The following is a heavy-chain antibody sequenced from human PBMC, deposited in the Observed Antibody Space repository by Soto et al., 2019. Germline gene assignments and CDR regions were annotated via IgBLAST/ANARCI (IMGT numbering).Heavy chain of an antibody. J-gene: IGHJ6*02. CDR3: AKDWRSYTIFGVVSPNYYYYGMDV. V-gene: IGHV3-30*18. CDR1: GFTFSSYG. CDR2: ISYDGSNK. Sequence: WGSLRLSCAASGFTFSSYGMHWVRQAPGKGLEWVAVISYDGSNKYYADSVKGRFTISRDNSKNTLYLQMNSLRAEDTAVYYCAKDWRSYTIFGVVSPNYYYYGMDVWGQGTTVTVSS. D-gene: IGHD3-3*01.